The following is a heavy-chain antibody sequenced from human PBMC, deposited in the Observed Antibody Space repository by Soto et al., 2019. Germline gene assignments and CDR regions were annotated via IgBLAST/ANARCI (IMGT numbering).Heavy chain of an antibody. CDR3: ARGPHPYFNDY. D-gene: IGHD2-8*01. CDR2: IKFNSGNT. J-gene: IGHJ4*02. CDR1: GYTFTSDN. V-gene: IGHV1-8*01. Sequence: QVQLVQSGAEVKKPVASVKVSCKASGYTFTSDNINWVRQATGQGLEWMGCIKFNSGNTGYAKKFQGRVTMTRNTSTSTAYMELSSLRSEDTAVYYCARGPHPYFNDYWGQGTLVTVSA.